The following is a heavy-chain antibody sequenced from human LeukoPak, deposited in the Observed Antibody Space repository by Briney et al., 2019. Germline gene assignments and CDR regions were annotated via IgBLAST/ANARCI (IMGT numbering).Heavy chain of an antibody. CDR3: ARDRDCSSTSCLAPWFDP. CDR2: IIPIFGTA. Sequence: ASVKVSCTASGGTFSSYAISWVRQAPGQGLEWMGGIIPIFGTANYAQKFQGRVTITADESTSTAYMELSSLRSEDTAVYYCARDRDCSSTSCLAPWFDPWGQGTLVTVSS. J-gene: IGHJ5*02. D-gene: IGHD2-2*01. CDR1: GGTFSSYA. V-gene: IGHV1-69*13.